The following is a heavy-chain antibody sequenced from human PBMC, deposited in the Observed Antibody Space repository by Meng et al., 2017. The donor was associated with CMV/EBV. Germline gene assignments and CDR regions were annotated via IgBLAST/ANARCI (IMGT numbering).Heavy chain of an antibody. D-gene: IGHD1-26*01. CDR2: INHSGST. CDR3: ARGVGGWFDP. V-gene: IGHV4-34*01. Sequence: VQLQQWGAGLLKPSEPLSLTCAVYGGSFSGYYWSWIRQPPGKGLEWIGEINHSGSTNYNPSLKSRVTISVDTSKNQFSLKLSSVTAADTAVYYCARGVGGWFDPWGQGTLVTVSS. CDR1: GGSFSGYY. J-gene: IGHJ5*02.